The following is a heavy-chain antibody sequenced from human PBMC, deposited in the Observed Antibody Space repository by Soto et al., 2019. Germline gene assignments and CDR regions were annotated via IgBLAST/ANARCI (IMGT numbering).Heavy chain of an antibody. D-gene: IGHD6-19*01. CDR3: AREGAVAGTGYYYHYYGMDV. CDR1: GFTFSSYS. V-gene: IGHV3-21*01. Sequence: GGSLRLSCAASGFTFSSYSMNWVRQAPGKGLEWVSSISSSSSYIYYADSVKGRFTISRDNAKNSLYLQMNSLRAEDTAVYYCAREGAVAGTGYYYHYYGMDVWGQGTTVTVSS. J-gene: IGHJ6*02. CDR2: ISSSSSYI.